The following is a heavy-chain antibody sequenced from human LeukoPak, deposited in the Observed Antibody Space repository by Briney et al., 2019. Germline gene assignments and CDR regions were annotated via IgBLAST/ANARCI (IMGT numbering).Heavy chain of an antibody. V-gene: IGHV3-23*01. CDR2: FSGSGDTT. CDR3: AKGSGFLGGYYFDY. D-gene: IGHD3-9*01. CDR1: GFTFSTYA. Sequence: GGSLRPSCVASGFTFSTYAMNWVRQAPGKGLEWVSGFSGSGDTTYFPDSVKGRFTISRDNSKKTLYLQINSLRAEDTAVYYCAKGSGFLGGYYFDYWGQGTLVTVSS. J-gene: IGHJ4*02.